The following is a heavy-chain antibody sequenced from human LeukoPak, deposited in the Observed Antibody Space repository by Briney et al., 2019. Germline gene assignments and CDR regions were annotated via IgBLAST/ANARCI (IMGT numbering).Heavy chain of an antibody. CDR2: ISGSGDST. D-gene: IGHD6-19*01. J-gene: IGHJ4*02. CDR3: AKNKEEQWVRGFFDY. CDR1: GFTFSSYA. V-gene: IGHV3-23*01. Sequence: GGSLRLSCAASGFTFSSYAMSWVRLAPGKGLEWVSVISGSGDSTHYADSVQGRFTISRDNSRSTVYLQMNRLRAEDPAVYYCAKNKEEQWVRGFFDYWGQGTLVTVSS.